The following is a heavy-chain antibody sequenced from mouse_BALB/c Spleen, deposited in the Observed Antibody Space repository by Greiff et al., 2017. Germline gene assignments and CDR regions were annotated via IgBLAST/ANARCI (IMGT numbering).Heavy chain of an antibody. D-gene: IGHD2-4*01. CDR1: GYTFTSYW. V-gene: IGHV1-7*01. Sequence: QVQLQQSGAELAKPGASVKMSCKASGYTFTSYWMHWVKQRPGQGLEWIGYINPSTGYTEYNQKFKDKATLTADKSSSTAYMQLSSLTSEDSAVYYCARRDDSSMDYWGQGTSVTVSS. J-gene: IGHJ4*01. CDR2: INPSTGYT. CDR3: ARRDDSSMDY.